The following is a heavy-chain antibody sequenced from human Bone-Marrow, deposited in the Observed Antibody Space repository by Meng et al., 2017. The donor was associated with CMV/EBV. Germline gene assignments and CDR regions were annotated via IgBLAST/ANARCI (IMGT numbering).Heavy chain of an antibody. D-gene: IGHD2-2*01. Sequence: SETLSLTCAVYGGSFSGHYWSWIRQPPGMGLEWIGEINHAGNTNYNPSLKSRVTVSVDTSKNQFSLKLSSVTAADTAVYYCARGRGYCTTTSCYWADSWGQGTLVTFSS. J-gene: IGHJ4*02. CDR3: ARGRGYCTTTSCYWADS. CDR2: INHAGNT. CDR1: GGSFSGHY. V-gene: IGHV4-34*01.